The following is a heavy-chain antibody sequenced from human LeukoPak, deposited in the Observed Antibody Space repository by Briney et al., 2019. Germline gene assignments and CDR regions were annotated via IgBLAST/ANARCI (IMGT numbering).Heavy chain of an antibody. Sequence: GGSLRLSCAASGFTFSNAWMSWVRQAPGKGLEWVGRIKRKTDGGTTDYAAPVKGRFTISRDDSKNTLYLQMNSLKTEDTAVYYCTTDDYYDSSGYGMDVWGQGTTVTVSS. V-gene: IGHV3-15*01. CDR3: TTDDYYDSSGYGMDV. CDR2: IKRKTDGGTT. J-gene: IGHJ6*02. D-gene: IGHD3-22*01. CDR1: GFTFSNAW.